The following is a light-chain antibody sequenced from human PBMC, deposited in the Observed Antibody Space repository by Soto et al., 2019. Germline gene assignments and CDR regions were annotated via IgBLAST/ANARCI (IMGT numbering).Light chain of an antibody. Sequence: QSALTQPASVSGSPGQSITISCTGTSNDVGTYNYVSWYQHHPGKAPKLMIYDVSNRPSGVSNRVSGSKSGNTASLTISGLQAEDEADYYCSSYTSSSTLGFGGGTKVTVL. CDR2: DVS. V-gene: IGLV2-14*03. J-gene: IGLJ2*01. CDR1: SNDVGTYNY. CDR3: SSYTSSSTLG.